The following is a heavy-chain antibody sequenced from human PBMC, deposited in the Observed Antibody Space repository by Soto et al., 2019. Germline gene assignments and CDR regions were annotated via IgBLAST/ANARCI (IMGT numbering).Heavy chain of an antibody. CDR1: GFTFSSYA. Sequence: QVQLVESGGGVVQPGRSLRLSCAASGFTFSSYAMHWVRQAPGKGLEWVAVISYDGSNKYYADSVKGRFTISRDNSKNTLYRQMNSLSAEDTAVYYCAREMTTVNCYYYYGMDVWCQGTTVTVSS. J-gene: IGHJ6*02. V-gene: IGHV3-30-3*01. CDR3: AREMTTVNCYYYYGMDV. CDR2: ISYDGSNK. D-gene: IGHD4-4*01.